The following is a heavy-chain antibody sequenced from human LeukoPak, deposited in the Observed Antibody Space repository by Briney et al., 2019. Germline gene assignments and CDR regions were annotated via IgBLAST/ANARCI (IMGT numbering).Heavy chain of an antibody. CDR2: INHSGST. CDR3: ARGGISMVRGVISY. J-gene: IGHJ4*02. V-gene: IGHV4-34*01. Sequence: SETLSLTCAVYGGSFSGYYWSWIRQPPGKGLEWIGEINHSGSTNYGPSLNCRDTISVDTSMKQFSLKLSSVAVADTAVYYCARGGISMVRGVISYWGQGTLVTVSS. CDR1: GGSFSGYY. D-gene: IGHD3-10*01.